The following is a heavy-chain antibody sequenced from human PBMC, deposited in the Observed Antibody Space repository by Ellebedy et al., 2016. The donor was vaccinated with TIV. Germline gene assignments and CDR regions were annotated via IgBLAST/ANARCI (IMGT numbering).Heavy chain of an antibody. CDR3: ARGGTGHYYYYGMDV. D-gene: IGHD3-16*01. CDR2: INPSGGST. Sequence: ASVKVSXKASGYTFTSYYMHWVRQAPGQGLEWMGIINPSGGSTSYAQKFQGRVTMTRDTSTSTVYMELSSLRSEDTAVYYCARGGTGHYYYYGMDVWGQGTTVTVSS. CDR1: GYTFTSYY. J-gene: IGHJ6*02. V-gene: IGHV1-46*01.